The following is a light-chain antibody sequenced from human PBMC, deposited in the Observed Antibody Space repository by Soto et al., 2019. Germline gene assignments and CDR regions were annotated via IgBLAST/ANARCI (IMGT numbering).Light chain of an antibody. CDR2: AAS. Sequence: AIQMTQSPSSLSASVGDRVTITCRASQDIRNDLGWYQQKPGQAPNLLIYAASTLQSGVPSRFSGSGSGTDFTLTMSSLQPEDFATYYWLQDYNYPFTFGPGTKVDIK. CDR1: QDIRND. J-gene: IGKJ3*01. CDR3: LQDYNYPFT. V-gene: IGKV1-6*01.